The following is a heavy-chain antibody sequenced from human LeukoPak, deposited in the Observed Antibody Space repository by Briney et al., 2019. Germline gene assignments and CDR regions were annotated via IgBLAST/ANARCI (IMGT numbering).Heavy chain of an antibody. CDR1: GFTFDDYA. CDR3: TRGNRDTSGFYFYYGLDV. J-gene: IGHJ6*02. Sequence: GRSLRLSCVASGFTFDDYAMFWVRQAPGKGLEWVSGISWDSRNIGYAASVKGRFTISRDNAKKSLYLQMNSLRGDDTALYYCTRGNRDTSGFYFYYGLDVWGQGTTVTVSS. D-gene: IGHD6-19*01. CDR2: ISWDSRNI. V-gene: IGHV3-9*01.